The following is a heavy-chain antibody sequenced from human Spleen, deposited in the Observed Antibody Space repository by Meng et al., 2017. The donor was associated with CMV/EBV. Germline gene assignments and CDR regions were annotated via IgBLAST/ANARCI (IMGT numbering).Heavy chain of an antibody. CDR3: ARAGLGYCSVTSCYNDY. V-gene: IGHV3-21*01. CDR2: ISGNSNYI. D-gene: IGHD2-2*02. Sequence: GGSLRLSCAASGFTFSTYSINWVRQAPGKGLEWVSSISGNSNYIYYADSVKGRFTISRDNAKNSLYLQMNSLRADDTAVYFCARAGLGYCSVTSCYNDYWGQGTLVTVSS. CDR1: GFTFSTYS. J-gene: IGHJ4*02.